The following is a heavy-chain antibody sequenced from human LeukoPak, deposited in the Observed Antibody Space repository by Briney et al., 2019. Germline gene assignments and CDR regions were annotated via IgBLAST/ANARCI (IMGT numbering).Heavy chain of an antibody. J-gene: IGHJ3*02. V-gene: IGHV4-31*03. CDR3: ASGTYYYDSGAFDI. CDR2: IYYSGST. D-gene: IGHD3-10*01. Sequence: SETLSLTCTVSGGSISSGGYYWSWIRQHPGKGLEWIGYIYYSGSTYYNPSLKSRVTISVDTSKNQFSLKLSSVTAADTAVYYCASGTYYYDSGAFDIWGQGTMVTVSS. CDR1: GGSISSGGYY.